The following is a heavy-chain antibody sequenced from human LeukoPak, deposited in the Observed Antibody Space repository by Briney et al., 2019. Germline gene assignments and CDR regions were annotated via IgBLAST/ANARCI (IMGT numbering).Heavy chain of an antibody. D-gene: IGHD1-26*01. J-gene: IGHJ4*02. CDR3: ASFDSGSCYTSDY. CDR1: GGTFSSYA. Sequence: SVKVSCKASGGTFSSYAISWVRQAPGQGLEWMGRIIPILGTANYAQKFQGRVTITTDESTRTAYMELSSLRSEDTAVYYCASFDSGSCYTSDYWGQGTLVTVSS. CDR2: IIPILGTA. V-gene: IGHV1-69*05.